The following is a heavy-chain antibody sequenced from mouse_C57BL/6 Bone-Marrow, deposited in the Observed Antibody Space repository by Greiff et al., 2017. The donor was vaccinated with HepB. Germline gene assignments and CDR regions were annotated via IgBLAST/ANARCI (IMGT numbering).Heavy chain of an antibody. V-gene: IGHV1-26*01. Sequence: EVKLQQSGPELVKPGASVKISCKASGYTFTDYYMNWVKQSHGKSLEWIGDINPNNGGTSYNQKFKGKATLTVDKSSSTAYMELRSLTSEDSAVYYCARVSNYEAMDYWGQGTSVTVSS. CDR1: GYTFTDYY. CDR3: ARVSNYEAMDY. D-gene: IGHD2-5*01. CDR2: INPNNGGT. J-gene: IGHJ4*01.